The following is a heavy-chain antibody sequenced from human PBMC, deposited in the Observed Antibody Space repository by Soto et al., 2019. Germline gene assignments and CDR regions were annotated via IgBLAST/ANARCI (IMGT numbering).Heavy chain of an antibody. D-gene: IGHD5-18*01. J-gene: IGHJ4*02. CDR2: INSDGST. Sequence: EVQLVESGGGLIPPGGSLRLSCAASGFLVNSAYMTWVRQAPGKGLEWLSMINSDGSTLYAESVKGRVTIHRDNSKNRLDPQMNTLRAEDTAMYYCARSGYSFAWGYWGQGTPVSVTS. CDR3: ARSGYSFAWGY. V-gene: IGHV3-53*01. CDR1: GFLVNSAY.